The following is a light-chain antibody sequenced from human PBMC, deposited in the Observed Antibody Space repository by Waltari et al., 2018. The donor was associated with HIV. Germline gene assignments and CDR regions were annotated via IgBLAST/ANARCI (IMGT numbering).Light chain of an antibody. J-gene: IGKJ2*01. CDR2: AAY. CDR1: QTVSSSY. Sequence: EIVLTQSPGTLSLSPGERATLPCRASQTVSSSYLAWYRQKPGQTPRLLIYAAYSRATGVPDRVSGGGSGTDFTLTISSLEPEDFAVYYCQHYGDSLTFGQGTKVEIK. V-gene: IGKV3-20*01. CDR3: QHYGDSLT.